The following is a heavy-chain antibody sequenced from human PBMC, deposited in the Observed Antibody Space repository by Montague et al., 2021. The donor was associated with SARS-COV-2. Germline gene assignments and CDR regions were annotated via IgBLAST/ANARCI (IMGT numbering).Heavy chain of an antibody. V-gene: IGHV4-4*02. CDR2: ISYGGIA. J-gene: IGHJ4*02. Sequence: SEILSLTCAVSGVSITSTNWWSLVRQPPGKGLEWIGEISYGGIATYNPSLKSRATISMDRSRNLFSLKLSSVTAADTAIYYCAGKVLTVPADYWGQGTLVTVS. CDR1: GVSITSTNW. D-gene: IGHD4-11*01. CDR3: AGKVLTVPADY.